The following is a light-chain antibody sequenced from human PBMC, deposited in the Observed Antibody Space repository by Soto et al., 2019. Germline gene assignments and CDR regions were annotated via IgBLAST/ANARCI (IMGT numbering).Light chain of an antibody. V-gene: IGKV3-15*01. CDR1: QNIGTN. CDR2: GIF. J-gene: IGKJ4*01. CDR3: QQHNKWPLT. Sequence: EIVMTQSPATLSVAPGERATLSCRASQNIGTNLAWYQQKPGQAPRLPVYGIFSRATGVPARFSGSGSGTEFTLTISSLQSEDSAVYYCQQHNKWPLTFGGGTKVDIK.